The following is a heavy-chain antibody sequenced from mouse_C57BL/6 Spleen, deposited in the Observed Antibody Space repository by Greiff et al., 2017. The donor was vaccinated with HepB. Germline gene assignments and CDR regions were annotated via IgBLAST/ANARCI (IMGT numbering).Heavy chain of an antibody. V-gene: IGHV1-31*01. CDR1: GYSFTGYY. D-gene: IGHD1-1*01. CDR3: AGHEYGSSNSAMDY. Sequence: EVQLQQSGPELVKPGASVKISCKASGYSFTGYYMHWVKQSHGNILDWIGYIYPYNGVSSYNQKFKGKATLTVDKSSSTAYMELRSLTSEDSAVEYCAGHEYGSSNSAMDYWGQGTSVTVSS. CDR2: IYPYNGVS. J-gene: IGHJ4*01.